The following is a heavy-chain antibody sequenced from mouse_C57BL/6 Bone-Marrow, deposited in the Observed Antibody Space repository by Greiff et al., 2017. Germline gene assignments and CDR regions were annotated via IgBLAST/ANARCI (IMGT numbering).Heavy chain of an antibody. CDR3: APIYYYGSSFAY. CDR2: IDPSDSFT. J-gene: IGHJ3*01. Sequence: VQLVESGAELVKPGASVKLSCKASGYTFTSYWMQWVKQRPGQGLEWMGEIDPSDSFTNYNQKFKGKATLTVDTSSSTAYMQLSSLTSEDSAVYYCAPIYYYGSSFAYWGQGTLVTVSA. V-gene: IGHV1-50*01. CDR1: GYTFTSYW. D-gene: IGHD1-1*01.